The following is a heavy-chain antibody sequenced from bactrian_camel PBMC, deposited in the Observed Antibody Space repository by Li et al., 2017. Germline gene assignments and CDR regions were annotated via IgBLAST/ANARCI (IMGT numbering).Heavy chain of an antibody. Sequence: HVQLVESGGGSVQDGGSLRLSCTASRFTLRDSDVGWYRQTPEHECEMVSRIMRHGGAHYYGDSVKGRFTISQDNDKNIVYLQMDSLKPEDTALYYCATVDTVAKVRFGECSFGSWGQGTQVTVS. CDR2: IMRHGGA. CDR1: RFTLRDSD. D-gene: IGHD4*01. V-gene: IGHV3S63*01. CDR3: ATVDTVAKVRFGECSFGS. J-gene: IGHJ6*01.